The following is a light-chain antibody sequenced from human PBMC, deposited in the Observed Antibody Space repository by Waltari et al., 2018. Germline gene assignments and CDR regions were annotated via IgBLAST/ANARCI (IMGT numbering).Light chain of an antibody. J-gene: IGKJ3*01. V-gene: IGKV1-33*01. CDR2: DAS. CDR1: QDISHY. Sequence: DIQMTQSPSSLSASVGDRVTITCQASQDISHYLNWYQQKPGKAPKLLIYDASNLETGVPSRFSGSGSGTDFTFTISSLQPEDIATYYCQQYDNRLFTFGPGTKVDIK. CDR3: QQYDNRLFT.